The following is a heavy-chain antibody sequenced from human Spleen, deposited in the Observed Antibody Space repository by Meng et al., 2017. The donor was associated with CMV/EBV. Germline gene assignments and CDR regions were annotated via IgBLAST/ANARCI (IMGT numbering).Heavy chain of an antibody. J-gene: IGHJ2*01. CDR1: RFTVSTYG. CDR3: ATQVDSSSLDFGL. CDR2: IHLSDSDT. V-gene: IGHV5-51*01. Sequence: KGSRFTVSTYGIAGLRQKTGKGPEWRGSIHLSDSDTRYSPSFQGQVTFSVDNSISTAYLRCRSLKVSDTAMYYRATQVDSSSLDFGLWGRGSLVTVSS. D-gene: IGHD2-2*01.